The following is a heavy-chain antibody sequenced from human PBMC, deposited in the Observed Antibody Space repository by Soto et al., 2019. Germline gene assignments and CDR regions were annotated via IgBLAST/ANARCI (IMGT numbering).Heavy chain of an antibody. D-gene: IGHD2-15*01. CDR2: IYHSGST. CDR3: ARRQVVAAQH. V-gene: IGHV4-30-2*01. J-gene: IGHJ4*02. Sequence: PSETLSLACAVSGGSISSGGYSWSWIRQPPGKGLEWIGYIYHSGSTYYNPSLKSRVTISVDRSKNQFSLKLSSVTAADTAVYYCARRQVVAAQHWGQGTLVSGSS. CDR1: GGSISSGGYS.